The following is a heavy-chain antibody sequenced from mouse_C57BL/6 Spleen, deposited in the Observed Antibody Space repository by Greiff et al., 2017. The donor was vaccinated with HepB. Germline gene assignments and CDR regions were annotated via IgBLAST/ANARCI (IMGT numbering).Heavy chain of an antibody. Sequence: QVHVKQSGAELAKPGASVKLSCKASGYTFTSYWMHWVKQRPGQGLEWIGYINPSSGYTKYNQKFKDKATLTADKSSSTAYMQLSSLTYEDSAVYYCARSGSSPDFDVWGTGTTVTVSS. CDR3: ARSGSSPDFDV. CDR2: INPSSGYT. CDR1: GYTFTSYW. J-gene: IGHJ1*03. D-gene: IGHD1-1*01. V-gene: IGHV1-7*01.